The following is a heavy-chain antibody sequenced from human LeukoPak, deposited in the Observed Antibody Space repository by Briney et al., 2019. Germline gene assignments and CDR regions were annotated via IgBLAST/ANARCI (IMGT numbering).Heavy chain of an antibody. J-gene: IGHJ6*03. V-gene: IGHV3-20*04. CDR1: GFTFDDYG. D-gene: IGHD6-6*01. CDR3: ARAPLSSVGAYSYYYYMDV. CDR2: INWNGGST. Sequence: GGSLRLSCAASGFTFDDYGMSWVRQGPGKGLEWVSGINWNGGSTGYADSVKSRFTISRDNAKNSLYLQMNSLRAEDTALYYCARAPLSSVGAYSYYYYMDVWGKGTTVTVSS.